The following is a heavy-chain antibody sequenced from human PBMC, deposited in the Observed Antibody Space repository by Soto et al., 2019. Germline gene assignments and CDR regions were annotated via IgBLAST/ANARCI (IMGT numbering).Heavy chain of an antibody. Sequence: ASVKVSCKTSGYTFTSYGISWVRQAPGQGLEWMGWISGYNGNTNYAQKLQGRVSMTTDTSTSTAYMELRSLRSDDTAVYYCARTPAAAPTGYYYHYMDVWGKGTTVTAP. V-gene: IGHV1-18*01. D-gene: IGHD6-13*01. CDR3: ARTPAAAPTGYYYHYMDV. J-gene: IGHJ6*03. CDR1: GYTFTSYG. CDR2: ISGYNGNT.